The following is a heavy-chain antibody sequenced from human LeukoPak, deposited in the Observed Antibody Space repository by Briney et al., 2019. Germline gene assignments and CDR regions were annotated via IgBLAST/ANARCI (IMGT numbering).Heavy chain of an antibody. D-gene: IGHD1-26*01. CDR1: GFTFSNYW. J-gene: IGHJ4*02. CDR2: IHSDGNTA. CDR3: RIVGATDYFDY. Sequence: TGGSLRLSCAASGFTFSNYWMHWVRHAPGKGLVWVSRIHSDGNTATYADSVKGRFTISRDNAKNTLYLQMNSLRVEDTAVYYCRIVGATDYFDYWGQGTLVTVSS. V-gene: IGHV3-74*01.